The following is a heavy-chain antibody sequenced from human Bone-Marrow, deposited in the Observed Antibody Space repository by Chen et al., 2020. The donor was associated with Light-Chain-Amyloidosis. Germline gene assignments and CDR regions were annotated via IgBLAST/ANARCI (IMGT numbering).Heavy chain of an antibody. CDR3: ARQPAGDKSDDAFHV. D-gene: IGHD7-27*01. J-gene: IGHJ3*01. CDR1: GDSVSSGHYY. V-gene: IGHV4-61*01. CDR2: ISSSENT. Sequence: QVQLQESGPGLVKPSETLSLTCLVSGDSVSSGHYYWSWIRQSPGKGLEWIGYISSSENTNYNPSLKSRVTFSLDTSKNQFSLKVSSVTAADAAVYYCARQPAGDKSDDAFHVWGQGTRVTVSP.